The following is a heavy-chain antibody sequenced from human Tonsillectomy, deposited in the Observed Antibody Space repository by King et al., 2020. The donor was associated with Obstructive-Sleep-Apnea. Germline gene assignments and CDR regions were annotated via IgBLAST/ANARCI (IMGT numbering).Heavy chain of an antibody. Sequence: VQLQESGPRLVKPSQTLSLTCTVSGASISSGGYYWSWIRQHPGKGLEWIGYIYYSGGTDYNPSLKSRVTMSVDPSKNQFSLRMTSVTAADTAVYYCARGSDYGANSEDYWGQGILVTVSS. V-gene: IGHV4-31*03. CDR1: GASISSGGYY. CDR3: ARGSDYGANSEDY. CDR2: IYYSGGT. D-gene: IGHD4-23*01. J-gene: IGHJ4*02.